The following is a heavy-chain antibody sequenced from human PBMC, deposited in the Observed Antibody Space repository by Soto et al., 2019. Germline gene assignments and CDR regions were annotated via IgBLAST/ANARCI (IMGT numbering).Heavy chain of an antibody. CDR3: ASDCGGTCSSAFDP. CDR2: INSDASST. J-gene: IGHJ5*02. CDR1: GFIFSRYY. V-gene: IGHV3-74*01. Sequence: EVQLVESGGGLAQPGGSLRLSCAASGFIFSRYYMHWVRQAPGKGLVWVSRINSDASSTDYADSVRGRFTISRDNAKNTLYLQMNSLRADDTAVYYCASDCGGTCSSAFDPWGQGTLVTVSS. D-gene: IGHD2-2*01.